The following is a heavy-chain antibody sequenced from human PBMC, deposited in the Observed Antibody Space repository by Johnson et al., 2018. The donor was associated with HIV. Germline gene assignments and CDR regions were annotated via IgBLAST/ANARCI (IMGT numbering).Heavy chain of an antibody. D-gene: IGHD3-16*01. CDR2: IRYDGSNR. V-gene: IGHV3-30*02. CDR3: VRGSRYTFDNDDVHLLHAFDI. Sequence: QMQLVESGGGVVQPGGSLRLSCAASGFTFSSYGMHWVRQAPGKGLEWVAFIRYDGSNRYYADSVKGRLTISRDSARNTLYREMNSLRDEEMAVYCCVRGSRYTFDNDDVHLLHAFDIWGQGTMVTVSS. CDR1: GFTFSSYG. J-gene: IGHJ3*02.